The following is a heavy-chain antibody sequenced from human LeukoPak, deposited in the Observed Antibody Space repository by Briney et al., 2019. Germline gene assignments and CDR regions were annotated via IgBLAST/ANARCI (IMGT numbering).Heavy chain of an antibody. CDR3: AREGVTKYYFDY. Sequence: SETLSLTCTLSGGSISSYYWSCIRQPPEKALGWIGYIYYSGSTDYNPSLKSRVTISVDTSKDQFSLKLSSVTAADTAVYYCAREGVTKYYFDYWGQGTLVTVSS. V-gene: IGHV4-59*01. CDR1: GGSISSYY. J-gene: IGHJ4*02. CDR2: IYYSGST. D-gene: IGHD4-11*01.